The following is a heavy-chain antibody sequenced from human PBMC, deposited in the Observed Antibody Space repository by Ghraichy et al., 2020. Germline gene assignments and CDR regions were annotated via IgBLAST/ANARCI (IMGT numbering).Heavy chain of an antibody. CDR3: ARDLMVRGVTGY. Sequence: ASVKVSCKASGYTFTSYGISWVRQAPGQGLEWMGWISAYNGNRNYAQKLQGRVTMTTDTSTSTAYMELRSLTSDDTAIYYCARDLMVRGVTGYWGQGTLVTVSS. V-gene: IGHV1-18*01. J-gene: IGHJ4*02. CDR1: GYTFTSYG. CDR2: ISAYNGNR. D-gene: IGHD3-10*01.